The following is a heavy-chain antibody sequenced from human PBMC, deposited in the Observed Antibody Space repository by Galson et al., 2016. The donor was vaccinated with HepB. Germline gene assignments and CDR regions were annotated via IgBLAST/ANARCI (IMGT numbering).Heavy chain of an antibody. D-gene: IGHD1-26*01. V-gene: IGHV3-23*01. CDR2: ISRSGDAT. CDR3: AKEVGTVHPSNWFDP. J-gene: IGHJ5*02. CDR1: GFTFSSYA. Sequence: SLRLSCAASGFTFSSYAMDWVRQAPRKGLEWVSAISRSGDATCYADSVKGRFTIFRDNSKDTLYLQMNSLRAEDTAVYYCAKEVGTVHPSNWFDPWGQGTLVTVSS.